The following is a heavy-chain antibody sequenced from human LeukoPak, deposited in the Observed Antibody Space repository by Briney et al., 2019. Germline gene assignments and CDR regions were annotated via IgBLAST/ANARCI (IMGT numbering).Heavy chain of an antibody. CDR2: IYYSGST. Sequence: PSETLSLTCTVSGGSISSYYWSWIRQPPGKGLEWIGYIYYSGSTNYNPSLKSRVTISVDTSKNQFSLKLSSVTAADTAVYYCARDYRPPHCGGDCYSSRSYGMDVWGQGTTVTVSS. J-gene: IGHJ6*02. V-gene: IGHV4-59*01. CDR1: GGSISSYY. D-gene: IGHD2-21*02. CDR3: ARDYRPPHCGGDCYSSRSYGMDV.